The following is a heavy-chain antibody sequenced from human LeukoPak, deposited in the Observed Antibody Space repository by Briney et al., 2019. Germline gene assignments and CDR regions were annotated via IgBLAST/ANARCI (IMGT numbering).Heavy chain of an antibody. J-gene: IGHJ5*02. CDR2: ISSSGSTI. Sequence: GGSLRLSCAASGFTFSSYNMNWVRQAPGKGLEWVSYISSSGSTIYYADSVKGRFTISRDNAKNSLYLQMNSLRAEDTAVYYCARGQADYGSGSYFYGSWFDPWGQGTLVTVSS. D-gene: IGHD3-10*01. V-gene: IGHV3-48*04. CDR1: GFTFSSYN. CDR3: ARGQADYGSGSYFYGSWFDP.